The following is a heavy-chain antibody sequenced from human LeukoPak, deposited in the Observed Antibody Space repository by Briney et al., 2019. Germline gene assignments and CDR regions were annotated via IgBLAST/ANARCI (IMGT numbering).Heavy chain of an antibody. J-gene: IGHJ4*02. D-gene: IGHD3-16*01. CDR3: ARHALGGSYHQNDY. CDR1: GYRFYSYW. CDR2: IYPSDSDP. Sequence: GESLKISFKASGYRFYSYWIAWVRPTPGKGLEWMGIIYPSDSDPTYSPSFQGLVTISADKSIRTAYLEWSSLKASDTAMYYCARHALGGSYHQNDYWGQGTLVTVSS. V-gene: IGHV5-51*01.